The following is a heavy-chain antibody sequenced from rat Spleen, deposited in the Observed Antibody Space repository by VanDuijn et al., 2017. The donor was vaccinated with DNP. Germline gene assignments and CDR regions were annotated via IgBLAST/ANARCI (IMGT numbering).Heavy chain of an antibody. CDR1: GFTFSDYA. J-gene: IGHJ3*01. CDR3: ARDRTGTWFAY. Sequence: EVQLVESGGGLVQPGNSLKLSCAASGFTFSDYAMAWVRQSPKKGLEWVATIIYDGSSTYYRDSVKGRFTISRDDAKNTLYLQMNSLRSEDTATYYCARDRTGTWFAYWGQGTLVTVSS. CDR2: IIYDGSST. D-gene: IGHD5-1*01. V-gene: IGHV5-17*01.